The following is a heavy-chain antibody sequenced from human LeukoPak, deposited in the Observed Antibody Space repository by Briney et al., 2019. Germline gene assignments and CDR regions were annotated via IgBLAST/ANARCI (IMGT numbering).Heavy chain of an antibody. Sequence: ASVKVSCNASGYTFTSYAMHWVRQAPGQRLEWMGWINAGNGNTKYSQKFQGRVTITRDTSASTAYMELSSLRSEDTAVYYCARDLESRLGRQWPVSFDYWGQGTLVTVSS. CDR2: INAGNGNT. J-gene: IGHJ4*02. D-gene: IGHD6-19*01. V-gene: IGHV1-3*01. CDR1: GYTFTSYA. CDR3: ARDLESRLGRQWPVSFDY.